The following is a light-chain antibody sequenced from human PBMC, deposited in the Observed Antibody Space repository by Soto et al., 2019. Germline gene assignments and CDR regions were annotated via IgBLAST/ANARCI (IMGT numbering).Light chain of an antibody. CDR2: KAS. Sequence: DIQMTQSTSTLSASVGDRVTITCRASQSVSWWLAWYQQKPGKAPKLLIYKASNLESGVPSRFSGSGSGTTFTHTITNLQPDDFATYYCQQYSSYWTFGQGTKVEIK. CDR1: QSVSWW. V-gene: IGKV1-5*03. J-gene: IGKJ1*01. CDR3: QQYSSYWT.